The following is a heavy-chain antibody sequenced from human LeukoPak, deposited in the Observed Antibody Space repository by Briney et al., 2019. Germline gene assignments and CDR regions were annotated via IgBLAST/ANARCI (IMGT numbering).Heavy chain of an antibody. Sequence: GGSLRLSCAASGFTFNSYWMVWFRQAPGKGLVWVSCINPDGSWTLHADSVKGRFAISRDYARNTLYLQMNSLRAEDTAVYYCVTETNWGFGSWGPGTLVTVSS. CDR3: VTETNWGFGS. D-gene: IGHD7-27*01. CDR2: INPDGSWT. CDR1: GFTFNSYW. V-gene: IGHV3-74*01. J-gene: IGHJ5*01.